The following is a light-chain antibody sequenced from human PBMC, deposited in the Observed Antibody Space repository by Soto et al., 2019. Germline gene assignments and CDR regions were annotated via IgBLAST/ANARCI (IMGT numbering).Light chain of an antibody. Sequence: DIQMTQSPSTLSASVGDRVTITGRASQSISSWLAWYQQKPGKAPKLLSYKASSLESGVPSRFSGSGSGTEFTLTISSLQPDDFATYYCQQYNSYSTFGQGTKVDIK. CDR2: KAS. CDR3: QQYNSYST. CDR1: QSISSW. V-gene: IGKV1-5*03. J-gene: IGKJ1*01.